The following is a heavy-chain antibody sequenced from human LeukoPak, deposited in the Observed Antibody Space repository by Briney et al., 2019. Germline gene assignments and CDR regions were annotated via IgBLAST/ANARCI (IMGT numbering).Heavy chain of an antibody. CDR3: ASLDWCSGSYYFDY. D-gene: IGHD1-26*01. Sequence: PSETLSLTCAVYGGSFSGYYWSWIRQPPGKGLEWIGEINHSGSTNYNPSLKSRVTISVDTSKNQFSLKLSSVTAADTAVYYCASLDWCSGSYYFDYWGQGTLVTVSS. J-gene: IGHJ4*02. V-gene: IGHV4-34*01. CDR2: INHSGST. CDR1: GGSFSGYY.